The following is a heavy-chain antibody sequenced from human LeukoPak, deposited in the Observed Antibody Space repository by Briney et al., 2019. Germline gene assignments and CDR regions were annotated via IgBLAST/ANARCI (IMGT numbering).Heavy chain of an antibody. CDR1: GFTFSSYA. Sequence: GGSLRLSCAASGFTFSSYAMSWVRQAPGKGLEWVSAISGSGGSTYYADSVKGRLTISRDNSKNTLYLQMNSLRAEDTAVYYCAKDYYGSGSYSGMDVWGQGTTVTVSS. CDR3: AKDYYGSGSYSGMDV. V-gene: IGHV3-23*01. D-gene: IGHD3-10*01. J-gene: IGHJ6*02. CDR2: ISGSGGST.